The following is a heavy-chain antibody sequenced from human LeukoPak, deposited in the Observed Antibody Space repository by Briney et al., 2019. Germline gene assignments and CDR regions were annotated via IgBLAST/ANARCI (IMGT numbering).Heavy chain of an antibody. D-gene: IGHD5-18*01. CDR1: GGSISSSSYY. CDR3: ARQLSRWIQLYDY. CDR2: IYYSGST. J-gene: IGHJ4*02. V-gene: IGHV4-39*01. Sequence: PETLSLTCTVSGGSISSSSYYWGWIRQPPGKGLEWIGSIYYSGSTYYNPSLKNRVTISVDTSKNQFSLKLSSVTAADTAVYYCARQLSRWIQLYDYWGQGTLVTVSS.